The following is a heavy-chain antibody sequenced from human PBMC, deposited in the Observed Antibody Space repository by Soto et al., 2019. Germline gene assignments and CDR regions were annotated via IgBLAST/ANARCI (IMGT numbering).Heavy chain of an antibody. CDR3: ARGRLFRITMVRGVPGWFDP. V-gene: IGHV4-34*01. D-gene: IGHD3-10*01. CDR1: GGSFSGYY. Sequence: PSETLSLTCAVYGGSFSGYYWSWIRQPPGKGLEWIGEINHSGSTNYNPSLKSRVTISVDTSKNQFSLKLSSVTAADTAVYYCARGRLFRITMVRGVPGWFDPWGQGTLVTSPQ. J-gene: IGHJ5*02. CDR2: INHSGST.